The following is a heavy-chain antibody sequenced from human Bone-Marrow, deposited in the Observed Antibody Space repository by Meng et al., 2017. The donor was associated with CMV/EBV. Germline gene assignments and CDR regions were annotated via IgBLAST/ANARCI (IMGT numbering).Heavy chain of an antibody. D-gene: IGHD3-3*01. CDR1: GFTFSSSW. Sequence: GGSLRLSCAASGFTFSSSWMHWVCQAPEKGLEWVADIKCDGSEKYYVDSVKGRLTISRDNAKNSLYLQVNSLRAEDTAVYYCARGTYYDFWSGYYTGAGYYYGMDVWGQGTTVTVSS. CDR2: IKCDGSEK. J-gene: IGHJ6*02. CDR3: ARGTYYDFWSGYYTGAGYYYGMDV. V-gene: IGHV3-52*01.